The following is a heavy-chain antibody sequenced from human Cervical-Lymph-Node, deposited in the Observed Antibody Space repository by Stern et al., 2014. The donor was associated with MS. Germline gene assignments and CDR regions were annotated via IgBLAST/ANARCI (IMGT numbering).Heavy chain of an antibody. D-gene: IGHD6-19*01. Sequence: VQLVESGGGVVQPGRSLRLSCAGSGFTFSTYGMHWVRQAPGKGLEWVALISNDGSKKYYVDSVKGRLTISRDNAKNTMYVQMNSLRDEDTAVYYCAKDRGSGWSLDYWGQGTLVTVSS. CDR1: GFTFSTYG. CDR2: ISNDGSKK. J-gene: IGHJ4*02. CDR3: AKDRGSGWSLDY. V-gene: IGHV3-30*18.